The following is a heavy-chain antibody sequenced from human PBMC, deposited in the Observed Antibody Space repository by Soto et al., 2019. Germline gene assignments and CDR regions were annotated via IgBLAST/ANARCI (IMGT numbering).Heavy chain of an antibody. V-gene: IGHV3-23*01. CDR3: AKFWRPHSAQAARDSFDY. Sequence: GGSLRLSCAASGFTFSSYAMSWVRQAPGKGLEWVSAISGSGGSTYYADSVKGRFTISRDNSKNTLYLQMNSLRAEDTAVYYCAKFWRPHSAQAARDSFDYWGQGTLVTVSS. CDR1: GFTFSSYA. CDR2: ISGSGGST. J-gene: IGHJ4*02. D-gene: IGHD6-6*01.